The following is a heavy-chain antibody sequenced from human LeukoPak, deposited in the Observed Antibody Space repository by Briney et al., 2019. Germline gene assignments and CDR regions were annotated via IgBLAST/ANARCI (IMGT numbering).Heavy chain of an antibody. CDR2: ISYDGSNK. D-gene: IGHD1-26*01. Sequence: PGGSLRLSCAASGFTFSSYAMHWVRQAPGKGLEWVAVISYDGSNKYYADSVKGRFTISRDNSKNTLYLQMNSLRAEDTAVYYCARPSYSGSSAYFDYWGQGTLVTVSS. CDR3: ARPSYSGSSAYFDY. CDR1: GFTFSSYA. V-gene: IGHV3-30-3*01. J-gene: IGHJ4*02.